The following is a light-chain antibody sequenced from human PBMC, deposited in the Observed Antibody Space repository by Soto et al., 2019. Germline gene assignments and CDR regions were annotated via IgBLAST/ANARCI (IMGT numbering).Light chain of an antibody. Sequence: DSQITQSPSTLSGSVGDRVTITCRASQTISSWLAWYQQKPGKAPKLLIYKASTLKSGVPSRFSGSGSGTDFTLTISSLEPEDFAVYYCQQRSNWPTFGQGTRLEIK. V-gene: IGKV1-5*03. CDR2: KAS. CDR3: QQRSNWPT. CDR1: QTISSW. J-gene: IGKJ5*01.